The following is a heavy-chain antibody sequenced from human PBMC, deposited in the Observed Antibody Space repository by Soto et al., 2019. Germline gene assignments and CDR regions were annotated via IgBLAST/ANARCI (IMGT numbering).Heavy chain of an antibody. CDR3: AREPGVYSTSCLFDY. CDR2: INPSGGST. D-gene: IGHD2-2*01. Sequence: ASVKVYCKASGYTFTSYYMHCVRQAPGQGLEWMGIINPSGGSTSYAQKFQGRVTMTRDTSTSTVYMELSSLRSEDTAVYYCAREPGVYSTSCLFDYWGQGTLVTGSS. V-gene: IGHV1-46*01. CDR1: GYTFTSYY. J-gene: IGHJ4*02.